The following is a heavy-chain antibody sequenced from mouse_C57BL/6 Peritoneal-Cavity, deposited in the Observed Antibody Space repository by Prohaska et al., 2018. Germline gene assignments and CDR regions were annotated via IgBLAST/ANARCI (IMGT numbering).Heavy chain of an antibody. D-gene: IGHD2-1*01. J-gene: IGHJ1*03. CDR3: MGYGNYWYLNV. V-gene: IGHV11-2*01. CDR2: INSDGSAI. CDR1: GFTFSGFW. Sequence: EVQLLETGGGLVQPGGSRGLSCEGSGFTFSGFWMSWVRQTPGKTLEWIGEINSDGSAINYAPSIKDRFTIFRDKDKSTLYLQMSNVRSEDTAMYFCMGYGNYWYLNVWGTGTTVTVSS.